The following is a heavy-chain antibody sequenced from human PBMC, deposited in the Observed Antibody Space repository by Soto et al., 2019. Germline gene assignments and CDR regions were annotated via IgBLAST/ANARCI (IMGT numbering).Heavy chain of an antibody. J-gene: IGHJ4*02. CDR3: ARASGYCSSTSCYYFDY. V-gene: IGHV4-59*01. CDR2: IYYSGST. CDR1: GGSISSYY. Sequence: SETLSLTCTVSGGSISSYYWSWIRQPPGKGLEWIGCIYYSGSTNYNPSLKSRVTISVDTSKNQFSLKLSSVTAADTAVYYCARASGYCSSTSCYYFDYWGQGTLVTVSS. D-gene: IGHD2-2*01.